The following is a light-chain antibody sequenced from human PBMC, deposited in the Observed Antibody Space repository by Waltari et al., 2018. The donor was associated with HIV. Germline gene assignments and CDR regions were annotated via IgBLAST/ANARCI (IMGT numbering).Light chain of an antibody. Sequence: QSVLTQPPSVSAAPGQKVTISCSRSSSNIGNDYVSWYQHVPGAAPRLLIYDNTRRRSGIPDRFSGSKSGTSATLAITGLQTGDEADYYCGTWDRTLGGGVFGGGTKLTVL. J-gene: IGLJ3*02. V-gene: IGLV1-51*01. CDR1: SSNIGNDY. CDR2: DNT. CDR3: GTWDRTLGGGV.